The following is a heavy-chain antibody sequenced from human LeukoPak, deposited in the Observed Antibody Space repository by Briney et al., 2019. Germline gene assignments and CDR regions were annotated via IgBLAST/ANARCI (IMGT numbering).Heavy chain of an antibody. J-gene: IGHJ4*02. CDR1: GGSICSYY. CDR2: IYYSGST. D-gene: IGHD3-10*01. CDR3: ARVRGVITPHFDY. Sequence: PSETLSLTCTVSGGSICSYYWSWIRQPPGKGLKCVGYIYYSGSTNYNPSLKSRVTISVDTSKNQFSLKLSSVTAADTAVYYCARVRGVITPHFDYWGQGTLVTVSS. V-gene: IGHV4-59*01.